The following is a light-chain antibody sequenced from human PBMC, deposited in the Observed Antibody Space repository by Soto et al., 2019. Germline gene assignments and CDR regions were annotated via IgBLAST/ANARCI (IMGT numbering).Light chain of an antibody. V-gene: IGKV1-5*03. CDR1: QSVSSW. Sequence: DIQMTQSPSTLSASVGDRVTITCRASQSVSSWLAWYQQKPGEVPKLLLYKASSLESWVQSRFSGSGSGTALTLTISSLQPDDFVTYYCQQYSRNPLTFGGGTKVEIK. J-gene: IGKJ4*01. CDR2: KAS. CDR3: QQYSRNPLT.